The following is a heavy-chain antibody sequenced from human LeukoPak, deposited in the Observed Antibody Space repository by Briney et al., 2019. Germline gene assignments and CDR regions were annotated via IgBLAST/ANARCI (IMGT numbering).Heavy chain of an antibody. CDR2: IYYSGGS. CDR3: ARGGGTGGSGFGY. J-gene: IGHJ4*02. V-gene: IGHV4-31*03. CDR1: GGSISSGGYY. D-gene: IGHD2-15*01. Sequence: SQTLSLTCTVSGGSISSGGYYWSWIRQHPGKGLEWIGYIYYSGGSYYNPSLKSRVNTSVDTSKNQFSLKLSSVTAADTAVYYCARGGGTGGSGFGYWGQGTLVTVSS.